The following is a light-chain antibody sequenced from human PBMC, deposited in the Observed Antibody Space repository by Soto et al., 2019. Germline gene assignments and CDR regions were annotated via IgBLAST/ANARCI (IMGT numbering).Light chain of an antibody. V-gene: IGLV2-23*01. J-gene: IGLJ2*01. CDR3: FSYAGSSTYVV. CDR2: EGS. CDR1: SSDVGSYNL. Sequence: QSALTQPASVSGSPGQSITISCTGTSSDVGSYNLVSWYQQHPGKAPKLMMYEGSKRPSGVSKRFSGSKSGNTASLTISGLQAEDEADYYCFSYAGSSTYVVFGGGTKLTVL.